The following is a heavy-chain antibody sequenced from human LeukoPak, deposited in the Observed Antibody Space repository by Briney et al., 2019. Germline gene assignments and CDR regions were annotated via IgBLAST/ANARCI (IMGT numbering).Heavy chain of an antibody. CDR3: AKAYGYSSSWASNYYFYGLDV. CDR2: ITDSDSGT. V-gene: IGHV3-23*01. CDR1: GFTFRSYA. Sequence: GGSLRLSCAASGFTFRSYAMSWVRQAPGKGLEWVSGITDSDSGTYYADSVKGRFTISRDNSKNTLYLQMNSLRAEDTAVYYCAKAYGYSSSWASNYYFYGLDVWGQGTTVTVSS. D-gene: IGHD6-13*01. J-gene: IGHJ6*02.